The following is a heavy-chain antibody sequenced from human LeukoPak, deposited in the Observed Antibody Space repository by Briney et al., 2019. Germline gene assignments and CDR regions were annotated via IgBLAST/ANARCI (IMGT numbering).Heavy chain of an antibody. V-gene: IGHV4-30-2*02. CDR1: GGSISSGGYY. D-gene: IGHD6-19*01. Sequence: SETLSLTCTVSGGSISSGGYYWSWIRQPPGKGLEWIGYTYHSGSTYYNPFLKSRVTISVDTSKNQFSLKLSSVTAADTAVYYCARSGDRYSSGWYLIWGQGTMVTVSS. CDR3: ARSGDRYSSGWYLI. CDR2: TYHSGST. J-gene: IGHJ3*02.